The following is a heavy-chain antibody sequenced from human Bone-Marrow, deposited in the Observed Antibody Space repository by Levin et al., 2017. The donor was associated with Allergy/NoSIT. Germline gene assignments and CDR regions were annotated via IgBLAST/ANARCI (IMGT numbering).Heavy chain of an antibody. CDR3: AKVGYCSSPSCSSYYYYGMDV. CDR1: GFSFSKYA. J-gene: IGHJ6*02. CDR2: ISGYGTKA. Sequence: PGGSLRLSCVASGFSFSKYAMSWVRQAPGKGLEWVSGISGYGTKAYYADSVKGRFSISRDNSENTLYLQMNTLRADDTAVYYCAKVGYCSSPSCSSYYYYGMDVWGQGTTVTVSS. D-gene: IGHD2-2*01. V-gene: IGHV3-23*01.